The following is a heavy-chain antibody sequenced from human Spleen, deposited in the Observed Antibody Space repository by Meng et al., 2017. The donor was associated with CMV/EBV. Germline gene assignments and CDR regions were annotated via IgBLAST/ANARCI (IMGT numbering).Heavy chain of an antibody. CDR2: INPNSGGT. D-gene: IGHD6-13*01. V-gene: IGHV1-2*02. J-gene: IGHJ6*02. CDR1: GYTFTSYG. CDR3: ARSSSWSYGYYYGMDV. Sequence: ASVKVSCKASGYTFTSYGITWVRQAPGQGLEWMGWINPNSGGTNYAQKFQGRVTMTRDTSISTAYMELSRLRSDDTAVYYCARSSSWSYGYYYGMDVWGQGTTVTVSS.